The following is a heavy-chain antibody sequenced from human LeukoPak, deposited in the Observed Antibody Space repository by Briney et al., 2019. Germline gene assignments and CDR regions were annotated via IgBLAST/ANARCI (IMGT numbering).Heavy chain of an antibody. V-gene: IGHV3-21*01. CDR2: ISSRSSYT. CDR1: GFNFSTYS. J-gene: IGHJ3*02. CDR3: ATMIVVVITGSHAFDI. Sequence: GGSLRLSCAASGFNFSTYSMNWVRQAPGKGLEWVSSISSRSSYTYYADSVKGRFTISRDNAKNSLYLQMNSLRAEDTAVYYCATMIVVVITGSHAFDIWGQGTMVTVSS. D-gene: IGHD3-22*01.